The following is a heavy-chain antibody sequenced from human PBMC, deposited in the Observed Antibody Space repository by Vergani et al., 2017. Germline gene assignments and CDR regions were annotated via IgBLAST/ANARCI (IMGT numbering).Heavy chain of an antibody. CDR2: INHSGST. J-gene: IGHJ3*02. D-gene: IGHD5-18*01. CDR3: ARDLAMVTALTAFDI. Sequence: QVQLQQWGAGLLKPSETLSLTCAVYGGSFSGYYWSWIRQPPGKGLEWIGEINHSGSTNYNPSLKSRVTISVDTSRNQFSLKLNSVTAADTAVYYCARDLAMVTALTAFDIWGQGTMVTVSS. V-gene: IGHV4-34*01. CDR1: GGSFSGYY.